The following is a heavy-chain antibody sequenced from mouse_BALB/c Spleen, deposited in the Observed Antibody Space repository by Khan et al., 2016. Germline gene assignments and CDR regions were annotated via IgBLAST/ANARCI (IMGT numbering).Heavy chain of an antibody. CDR3: AGHYGYCGGFTY. CDR1: GFDFSRYW. Sequence: EVKLLESGGGLVQPGGSLKVSCAASGFDFSRYWMSWVRQAPGIGLEWIGEINPDSSTINYTPSLKDKFIISRDNAKNTLYLQMSKVRSEDTALSYSAGHYGYCGGFTYWCQGTLVTVSA. J-gene: IGHJ3*01. V-gene: IGHV4-1*02. CDR2: INPDSSTI. D-gene: IGHD2-2*01.